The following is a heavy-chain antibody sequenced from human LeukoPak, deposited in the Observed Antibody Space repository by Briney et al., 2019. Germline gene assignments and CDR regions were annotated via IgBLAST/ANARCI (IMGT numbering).Heavy chain of an antibody. CDR1: GFTFDDYA. CDR2: ISWNSGSI. Sequence: GGSLRLSCAASGFTFDDYAMHWVRQAPGKGPEWVSGISWNSGSIGYADSVKGRFTISRDNAKNSLYLQMNSLRAEDTALYYCAKDGQTSYYYYMDVWGKGTTVTVSS. CDR3: AKDGQTSYYYYMDV. V-gene: IGHV3-9*01. J-gene: IGHJ6*03.